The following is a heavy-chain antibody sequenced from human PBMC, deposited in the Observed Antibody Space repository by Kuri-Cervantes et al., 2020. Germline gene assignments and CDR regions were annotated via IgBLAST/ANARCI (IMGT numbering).Heavy chain of an antibody. Sequence: SETLSLTCTVSGGSISSYYWSWIRQPPGKGLEWIGEINHSGSTNYNPSLKSRVTISVDTSKNQFSLKLSSVTAADTAVYYCARGRRTTGGGDYWGQGTLVTVSS. CDR2: INHSGST. CDR3: ARGRRTTGGGDY. V-gene: IGHV4-34*01. D-gene: IGHD2/OR15-2a*01. CDR1: GGSISSYY. J-gene: IGHJ4*02.